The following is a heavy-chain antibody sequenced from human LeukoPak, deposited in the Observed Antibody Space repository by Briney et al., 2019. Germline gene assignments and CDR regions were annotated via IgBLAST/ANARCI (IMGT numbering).Heavy chain of an antibody. CDR3: ARDYGDNNWFDP. V-gene: IGHV3-21*01. CDR2: ISSSSSYI. D-gene: IGHD4-17*01. Sequence: PGGSLRLSCAAPGFTFSSYSMNWVRQAPGKGLEWVSSISSSSSYIYYADSVKGRFTISRDNAKNSLYPQMNSLRAEDTAVYYCARDYGDNNWFDPWGQGTLVTVSS. CDR1: GFTFSSYS. J-gene: IGHJ5*02.